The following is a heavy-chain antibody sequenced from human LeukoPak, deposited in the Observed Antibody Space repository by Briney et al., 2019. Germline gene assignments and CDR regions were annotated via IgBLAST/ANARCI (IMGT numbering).Heavy chain of an antibody. CDR2: IRGDGSTT. J-gene: IGHJ4*02. CDR3: TRDAAGLDY. Sequence: PGGSLSLSCAASGFTFRNHWKHWVRQAPGKGLVWVSRIRGDGSTTTYADSVKGRFTISRDNAKNTLYLQMNSLRGEDTAVYYCTRDAAGLDYWGQGTLVTVSS. V-gene: IGHV3-74*01. D-gene: IGHD1-14*01. CDR1: GFTFRNHW.